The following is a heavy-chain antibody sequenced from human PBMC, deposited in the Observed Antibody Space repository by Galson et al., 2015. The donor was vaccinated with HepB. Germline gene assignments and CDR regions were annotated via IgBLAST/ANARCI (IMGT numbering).Heavy chain of an antibody. CDR3: ARDGGVYCTGGVCFGY. Sequence: SVKVSCKASGYTFTSYGINWVRQAPGQGLEWMGWINAYNGNTNYAQKLQGRVTMTTDTSTSTAYMELRSLRSDDTAVYYCARDGGVYCTGGVCFGYWGQGTLVTVSS. CDR1: GYTFTSYG. D-gene: IGHD2-8*02. J-gene: IGHJ4*02. CDR2: INAYNGNT. V-gene: IGHV1-18*01.